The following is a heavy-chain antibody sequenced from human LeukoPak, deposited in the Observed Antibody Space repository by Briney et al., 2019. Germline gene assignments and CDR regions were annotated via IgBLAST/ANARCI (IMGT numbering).Heavy chain of an antibody. Sequence: APVKVSCKASGYTFTGYYMHWVRQAPGQGLGWMGWINPNSGGTNYAQKFQGRVTMTRDTSISTAYMELSRLRSDDTAVYYCARVEGWFGELKPPWGQGTLVTVSS. CDR1: GYTFTGYY. CDR3: ARVEGWFGELKPP. CDR2: INPNSGGT. V-gene: IGHV1-2*02. D-gene: IGHD3-10*01. J-gene: IGHJ5*02.